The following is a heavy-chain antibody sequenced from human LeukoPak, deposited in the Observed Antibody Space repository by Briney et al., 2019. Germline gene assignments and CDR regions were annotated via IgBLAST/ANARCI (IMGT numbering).Heavy chain of an antibody. CDR3: ARDLKSIVGATTTFDY. CDR1: GFTFSSYW. V-gene: IGHV3-7*01. D-gene: IGHD1-26*01. Sequence: GGSLRLSCAASGFTFSSYWMSWVRQAPGKGLEWVANIKQDGSEKYYVDSVKGRFTISRDNAKNSLYLQMNSLRAEDTAVYYCARDLKSIVGATTTFDYWGQGTLVTVSS. CDR2: IKQDGSEK. J-gene: IGHJ4*02.